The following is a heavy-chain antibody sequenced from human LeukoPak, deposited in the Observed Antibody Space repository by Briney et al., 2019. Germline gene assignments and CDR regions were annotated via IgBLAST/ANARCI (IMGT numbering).Heavy chain of an antibody. Sequence: GSLRLSCAASGFTFSSYSMNWVRQAPGKGLEWVSAISSSSSYIYYADSVKGRCTISRDNAKNSLYLQMNSLRAEDTAVYYCARDSGGYDPTDYFDYWGQGTLVTVSS. CDR1: GFTFSSYS. D-gene: IGHD5-12*01. CDR3: ARDSGGYDPTDYFDY. CDR2: ISSSSSYI. V-gene: IGHV3-21*01. J-gene: IGHJ4*02.